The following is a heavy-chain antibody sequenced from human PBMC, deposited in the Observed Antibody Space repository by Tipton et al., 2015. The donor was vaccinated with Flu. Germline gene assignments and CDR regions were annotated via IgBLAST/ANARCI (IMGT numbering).Heavy chain of an antibody. J-gene: IGHJ6*03. CDR1: GGTFSSYA. CDR3: ASSQDCSSTSCQSTSYYYYYMDV. V-gene: IGHV1-69*06. D-gene: IGHD2-2*01. CDR2: IIPIFGTA. Sequence: QLVQSGAEVKKPGSSVKVSCKASGGTFSSYAISWVRQAPGQGLEWMGGIIPIFGTANYAQKFQGRVTITADKSTSTAYMELSSLRSEDTAVYYCASSQDCSSTSCQSTSYYYYYMDVWGKGTTVTVSS.